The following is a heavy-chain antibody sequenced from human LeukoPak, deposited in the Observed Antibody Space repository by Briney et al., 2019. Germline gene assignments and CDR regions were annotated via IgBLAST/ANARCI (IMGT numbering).Heavy chain of an antibody. CDR3: AVPTGRWELDADFDY. J-gene: IGHJ4*02. CDR2: IIPIFGTA. V-gene: IGHV1-69*01. Sequence: ASVKVSCKASGGTFSSYAISWVRQAPGQGLEWMGGIIPIFGTANYAQKFQGRVTITADESTSTAYMELSSLRSEDTAVYYCAVPTGRWELDADFDYWGQGTLVTVSS. D-gene: IGHD1-26*01. CDR1: GGTFSSYA.